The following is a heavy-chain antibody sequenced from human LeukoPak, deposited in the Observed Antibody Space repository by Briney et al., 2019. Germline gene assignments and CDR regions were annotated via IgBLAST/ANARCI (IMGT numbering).Heavy chain of an antibody. D-gene: IGHD3-22*01. CDR2: IYYSGST. Sequence: SETLSLTCTVSGGSISSSSYYWGWIRQPPGKGLEWIGSIYYSGSTYYNPSLKSRVTISVDTSKNQFSLKLSSVTAADTAVYYCARGRLYSYDSGGYSYWGQGTLVTVSS. CDR3: ARGRLYSYDSGGYSY. V-gene: IGHV4-39*07. CDR1: GGSISSSSYY. J-gene: IGHJ4*02.